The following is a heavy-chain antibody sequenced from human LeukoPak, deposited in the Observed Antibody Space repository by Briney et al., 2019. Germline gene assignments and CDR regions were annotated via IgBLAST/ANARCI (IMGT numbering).Heavy chain of an antibody. J-gene: IGHJ3*02. V-gene: IGHV3-11*01. CDR1: GFTFSDYY. CDR2: ISSSGSTI. Sequence: PGGSLRLSCAASGFTFSDYYMSWIRQAPGKGLEWVSYISSSGSTIYYADSVKGRFTISRDNAKNSLYLQMNSLRAEDTAVYYCATMVTVTQFDAFDIWGQGTMVTVSS. CDR3: ATMVTVTQFDAFDI. D-gene: IGHD4-23*01.